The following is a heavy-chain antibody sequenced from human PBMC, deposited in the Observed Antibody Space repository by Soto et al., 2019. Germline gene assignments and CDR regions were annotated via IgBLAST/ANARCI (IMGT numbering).Heavy chain of an antibody. J-gene: IGHJ4*02. V-gene: IGHV1-69*01. D-gene: IGHD4-17*01. CDR2: IIPIFGTA. CDR3: ARSYGDYRSYYFDY. CDR1: GGTFSSYA. Sequence: QVQLVQSGAEVKKPGSSVKVSCKASGGTFSSYAIGWVRQAPGQGLEWMGGIIPIFGTANYAQKFQGRVTITADESTSTAYMELSSLRSEDTAVYYCARSYGDYRSYYFDYWGQGTLVTVSS.